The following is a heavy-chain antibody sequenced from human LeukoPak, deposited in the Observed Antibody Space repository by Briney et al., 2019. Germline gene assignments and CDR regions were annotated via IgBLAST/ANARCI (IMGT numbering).Heavy chain of an antibody. CDR2: IGTAGDT. CDR3: VRGQAGSYYDSSGPREEYFDY. D-gene: IGHD3-22*01. V-gene: IGHV3-13*01. CDR1: GFTFSSYD. Sequence: PGGSLRLSCAASGFTFSSYDMHWVRQATGKGLEWVSAIGTAGDTYYPGSVKGRFTISRENAKNSLYLQMNSLRAGDTAVYYCVRGQAGSYYDSSGPREEYFDYWGQGTLVTVSS. J-gene: IGHJ4*02.